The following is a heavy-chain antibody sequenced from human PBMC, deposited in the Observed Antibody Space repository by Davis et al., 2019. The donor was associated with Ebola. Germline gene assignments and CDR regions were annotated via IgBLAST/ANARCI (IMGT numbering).Heavy chain of an antibody. CDR2: ISYDGSNK. CDR1: GFTFSSYA. Sequence: PGGSLRLSCAASGFTFSSYAMHWVRQAPGKGLEWVAVISYDGSNKYYADSVKGRFTISRDNSKNTLYLQMNSLRAEDTAVYYCARNDGSWYVGAVGYWGQGTLVTVSS. D-gene: IGHD6-13*01. V-gene: IGHV3-30-3*01. J-gene: IGHJ4*02. CDR3: ARNDGSWYVGAVGY.